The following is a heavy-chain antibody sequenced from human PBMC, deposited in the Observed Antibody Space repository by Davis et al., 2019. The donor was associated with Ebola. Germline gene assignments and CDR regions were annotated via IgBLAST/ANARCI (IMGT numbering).Heavy chain of an antibody. V-gene: IGHV3-30-3*01. CDR1: GFTFSNAW. Sequence: GESLKISCAASGFTFSNAWMNWVRQAPGKGLEWVAVISYDGSNKYYADSVKGRFTISRDNSKNTLYLQMNSLRAEDTAVYYCAREELGFYYYYGMDVWGQGTTVTVSS. CDR3: AREELGFYYYYGMDV. CDR2: ISYDGSNK. J-gene: IGHJ6*02. D-gene: IGHD7-27*01.